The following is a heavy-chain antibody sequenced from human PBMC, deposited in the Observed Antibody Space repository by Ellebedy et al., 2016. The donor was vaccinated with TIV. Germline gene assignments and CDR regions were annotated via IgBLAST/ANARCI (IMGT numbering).Heavy chain of an antibody. CDR1: GFTFSSYG. Sequence: GESLKISCAASGFTFSSYGMHWVRQAPGKGLEWVAVIWYDGSNKYYADSVKGRFALSRDNSKNTLYLQMNRRRAEDTAVYSCARANTAMVRRNHMDVWGQGTTGTVSS. V-gene: IGHV3-33*01. J-gene: IGHJ6*02. CDR2: IWYDGSNK. CDR3: ARANTAMVRRNHMDV. D-gene: IGHD5-18*01.